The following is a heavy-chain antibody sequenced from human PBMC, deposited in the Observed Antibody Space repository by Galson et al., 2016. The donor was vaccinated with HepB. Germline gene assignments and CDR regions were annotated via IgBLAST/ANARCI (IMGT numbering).Heavy chain of an antibody. CDR1: GFSFSSYA. CDR3: AKRAIASALNWFDP. V-gene: IGHV3-23*01. J-gene: IGHJ5*02. CDR2: INGDGSTT. Sequence: SLRLSCAATGFSFSSYAMSWVRQTPGKGLEWVSNINGDGSTTHYRDSVEGRFTISRDNSRSTLYLQMSSLRAEDTGIYYCAKRAIASALNWFDPWGPGTLVTVSS. D-gene: IGHD2-21*01.